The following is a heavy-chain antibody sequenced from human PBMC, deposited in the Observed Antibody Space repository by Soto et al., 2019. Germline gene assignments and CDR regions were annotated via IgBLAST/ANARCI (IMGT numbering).Heavy chain of an antibody. Sequence: SETLSLTCSVSGGPIISNSYYWGWIRQPPGKGLEWIGSIYYSGNTYYNPSLKSRVTISVDTSKNQFSLKLSSVTAADTAVYYCARHKSDYAIPNWFDPWGQGTLVTVSS. CDR3: ARHKSDYAIPNWFDP. V-gene: IGHV4-39*01. CDR1: GGPIISNSYY. D-gene: IGHD4-17*01. J-gene: IGHJ5*02. CDR2: IYYSGNT.